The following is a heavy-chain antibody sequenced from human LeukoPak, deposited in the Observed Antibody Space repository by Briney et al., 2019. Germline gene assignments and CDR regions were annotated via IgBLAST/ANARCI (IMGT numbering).Heavy chain of an antibody. D-gene: IGHD6-6*01. V-gene: IGHV1-18*01. Sequence: ASVKVSCMASGYTFTSYGISWVRQAPGQGLEWMGWISAYNGNTNYAQKLQGRVTMTTDTSTSTAYMELSSLRSEDTAVYYCATVLEYSSSSGSFDYWGQGTLVTVSS. CDR3: ATVLEYSSSSGSFDY. CDR1: GYTFTSYG. CDR2: ISAYNGNT. J-gene: IGHJ4*02.